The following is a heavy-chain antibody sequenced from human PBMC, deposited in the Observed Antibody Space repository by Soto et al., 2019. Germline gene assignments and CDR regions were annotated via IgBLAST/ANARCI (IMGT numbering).Heavy chain of an antibody. J-gene: IGHJ4*02. D-gene: IGHD4-17*01. CDR2: ISSNSDTI. CDR3: AKDMKWGGMTTIHYFDS. Sequence: EVQLVESGGGLVQPGRSLRLSCVASGFTADDYAMHWVRQAPGKGLEWVSGISSNSDTIDYADSVKGRFTISRDNAKNSLFLQMNSLRPEATALYDCAKDMKWGGMTTIHYFDSWGQGTLVTVSS. V-gene: IGHV3-9*02. CDR1: GFTADDYA.